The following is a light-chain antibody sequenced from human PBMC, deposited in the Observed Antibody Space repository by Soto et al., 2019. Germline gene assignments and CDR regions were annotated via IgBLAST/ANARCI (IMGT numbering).Light chain of an antibody. J-gene: IGKJ3*01. CDR2: DAS. CDR1: QSVSSY. V-gene: IGKV3-11*01. CDR3: QQRSNWPLT. Sequence: EIVLTQSPATLSFSPGERATLSCRASQSVSSYLAWYQQKPGQAPRLLIYDASNRATGIPARFSGSGSGTDFTLTISSLEPEDCAVYYCQQRSNWPLTFGPGTKGDIK.